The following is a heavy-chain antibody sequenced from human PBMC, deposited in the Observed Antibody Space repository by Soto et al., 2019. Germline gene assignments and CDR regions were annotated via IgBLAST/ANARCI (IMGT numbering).Heavy chain of an antibody. D-gene: IGHD2-21*01. CDR2: ISWNSGSI. CDR1: GFTFDDYA. V-gene: IGHV3-9*01. J-gene: IGHJ6*02. CDR3: AKDIGIAPDPWIGLPKLYYYYYYGMDV. Sequence: GGSLRLSCAASGFTFDDYAMHWVRQAPGKGLEWVSGISWNSGSIGYADSVKGRFTISRDNAKNSLYLQMNSLGAEDTALYYCAKDIGIAPDPWIGLPKLYYYYYYGMDVWGQGTTVTVSS.